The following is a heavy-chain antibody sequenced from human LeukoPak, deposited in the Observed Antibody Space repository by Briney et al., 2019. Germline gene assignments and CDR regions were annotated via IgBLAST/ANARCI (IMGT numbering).Heavy chain of an antibody. V-gene: IGHV4-59*01. D-gene: IGHD6-13*01. CDR2: IYYSGST. J-gene: IGHJ4*02. CDR3: ARDSAGQQPSLFDY. CDR1: GGSISSYY. Sequence: PSETLSLTCTVSGGSISSYYWSWIRQPPGKGLEWIGYIYYSGSTNYNPSLKSRVTISVDTSKNQFSLKLSSVTAADTAVYYCARDSAGQQPSLFDYWGQGTLVTVSS.